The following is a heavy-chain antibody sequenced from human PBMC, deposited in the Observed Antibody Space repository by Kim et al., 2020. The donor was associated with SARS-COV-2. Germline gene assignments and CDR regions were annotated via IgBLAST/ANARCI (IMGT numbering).Heavy chain of an antibody. J-gene: IGHJ3*02. CDR2: IYPGDSDI. Sequence: GESLKISCKGSGYSFTNYWIGWVRQMPGKGLEWVGIIYPGDSDIRCSPSFQGHVTISVDKSISTAYLQWSSLKASDTAMYYCARQGLRCSGGACYSEAFDIWGQGTMVTVSS. V-gene: IGHV5-51*01. CDR1: GYSFTNYW. D-gene: IGHD2-15*01. CDR3: ARQGLRCSGGACYSEAFDI.